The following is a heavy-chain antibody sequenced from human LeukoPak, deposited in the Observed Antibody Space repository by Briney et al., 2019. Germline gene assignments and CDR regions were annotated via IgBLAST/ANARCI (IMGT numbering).Heavy chain of an antibody. V-gene: IGHV3-74*01. Sequence: GGSLRLSCAASGFTFSKYWMLWVRQAPGKGLESVSRINTDGTVTTYADSVKGRFTISRDNSKNTLYLQMNSLRAEDTAVYYCAKVEAAAGFVVTDDYWGQGTLVTVSS. J-gene: IGHJ4*02. D-gene: IGHD6-13*01. CDR2: INTDGTVT. CDR1: GFTFSKYW. CDR3: AKVEAAAGFVVTDDY.